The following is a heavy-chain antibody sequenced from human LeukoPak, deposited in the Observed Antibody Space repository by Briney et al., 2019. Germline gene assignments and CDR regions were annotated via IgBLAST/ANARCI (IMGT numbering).Heavy chain of an antibody. Sequence: GGSLRLSCAASGFSVSSNNMRWVRQVPGKGPEWVAVVSSAGTTTYYADSVKGRSTISRDNSKNTVYLQMNGLKPEDTAVYYCAKEGSGSLWSFDYWGQGTLVTVSS. V-gene: IGHV3-30*18. CDR3: AKEGSGSLWSFDY. D-gene: IGHD3-10*01. CDR2: VSSAGTTT. CDR1: GFSVSSNN. J-gene: IGHJ4*02.